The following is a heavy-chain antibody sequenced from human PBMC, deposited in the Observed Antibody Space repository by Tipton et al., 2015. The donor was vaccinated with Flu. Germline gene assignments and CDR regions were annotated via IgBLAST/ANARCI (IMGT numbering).Heavy chain of an antibody. Sequence: TLSLTCTVSGGSISSYYWSWIRQPPGKGLEWIGYIYYSGSTNYNPSLKSRVTISVDTSKNQFSLKLSSVTAADTAVYYCARVNLYYDGGGGYYMKGEFGDGGQGTLVSVP. J-gene: IGHJ4*02. V-gene: IGHV4-59*01. CDR1: GGSISSYY. D-gene: IGHD3-3*01. CDR2: IYYSGST. CDR3: ARVNLYYDGGGGYYMKGEFGD.